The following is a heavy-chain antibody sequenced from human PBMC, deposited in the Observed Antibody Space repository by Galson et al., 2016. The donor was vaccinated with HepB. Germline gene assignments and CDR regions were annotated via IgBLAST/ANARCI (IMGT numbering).Heavy chain of an antibody. CDR2: INQDGSGK. CDR1: GFTFTTYY. D-gene: IGHD2-21*02. CDR3: ARDGDGVRSSQFDY. V-gene: IGHV3-7*04. Sequence: SLRLSCAASGFTFTTYYMAWVRQAPGKGLEWVANINQDGSGKYYVDSVKGRFTISRDSAENSIYLQMNSLRAEDTAVYYCARDGDGVRSSQFDYWGQGALVTVSS. J-gene: IGHJ4*02.